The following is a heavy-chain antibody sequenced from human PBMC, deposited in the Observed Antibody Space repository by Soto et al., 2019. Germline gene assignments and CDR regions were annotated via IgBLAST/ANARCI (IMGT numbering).Heavy chain of an antibody. J-gene: IGHJ6*03. V-gene: IGHV1-3*01. CDR2: INAGNGNT. D-gene: IGHD3-3*01. Sequence: ASVKVSCKASGYTFTSYAMHWVRQAPGQRLEWMGWINAGNGNTEYSQKFQGRVTIARDTSASTAYMELSSLRSEDTAVYYCARGIFLEWLSSYYYYYMDVWGKGTTVTVSS. CDR1: GYTFTSYA. CDR3: ARGIFLEWLSSYYYYYMDV.